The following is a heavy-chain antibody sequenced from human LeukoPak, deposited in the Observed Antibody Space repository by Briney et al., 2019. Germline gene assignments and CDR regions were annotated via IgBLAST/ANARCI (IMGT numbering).Heavy chain of an antibody. CDR1: GLTFSTFD. CDR3: ARGAYIGFDV. Sequence: GGCLRLSCAAPGLTFSTFDMHWVRQATGKGLEWVSGIGKAGDTYYAGSVKGRFTISRENAKNSLYLQMNSLRTGDTAVYYCARGAYIGFDVWGQGTMVTVSS. D-gene: IGHD5-12*01. J-gene: IGHJ3*01. CDR2: IGKAGDT. V-gene: IGHV3-13*04.